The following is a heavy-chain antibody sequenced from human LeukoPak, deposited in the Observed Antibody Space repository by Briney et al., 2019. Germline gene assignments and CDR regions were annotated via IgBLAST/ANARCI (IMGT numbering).Heavy chain of an antibody. V-gene: IGHV3-30*18. CDR1: GFTFSSYG. D-gene: IGHD3-10*01. J-gene: IGHJ3*02. CDR2: LSYDGSNK. CDR3: AKGYYYGSGSYNPDAFDI. Sequence: GGSLRLSCAASGFTFSSYGMHWVRQAPGKGLEWGAVLSYDGSNKYYADSVKGRFTISRDNSKNALYLQMNSLRAEDTAVYYCAKGYYYGSGSYNPDAFDIWGQGTMVTVSS.